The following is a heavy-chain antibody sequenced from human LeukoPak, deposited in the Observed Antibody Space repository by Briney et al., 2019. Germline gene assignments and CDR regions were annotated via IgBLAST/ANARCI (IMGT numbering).Heavy chain of an antibody. J-gene: IGHJ4*02. D-gene: IGHD3-10*01. Sequence: SETLSLTCAVSGYSISSGYYWGWIRQPPGKGLKWIGSIYHSGSTYYNPSLKSRVTISVDTSKNQFSLKLSSVTAADTAVYYCARESYGSGSYKDYWGQGTLVTVSS. CDR3: ARESYGSGSYKDY. CDR2: IYHSGST. CDR1: GYSISSGYY. V-gene: IGHV4-38-2*02.